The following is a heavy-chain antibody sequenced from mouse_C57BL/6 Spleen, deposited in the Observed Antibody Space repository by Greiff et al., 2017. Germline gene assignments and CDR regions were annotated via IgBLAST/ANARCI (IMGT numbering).Heavy chain of an antibody. V-gene: IGHV1-69*01. D-gene: IGHD1-1*01. CDR1: GYTFTSYW. CDR2: IDPSGSYT. J-gene: IGHJ1*03. CDR3: AVDYCGSSCRYFDV. Sequence: QVQLQQPGAELVMPGASVKLSCKASGYTFTSYWMHWVKQRPGQGLEWIGEIDPSGSYTNYNQKFKGKSTLTVDKSSSTAYMRLSSLTSEDSAVYYCAVDYCGSSCRYFDVWGTGTTVTVSS.